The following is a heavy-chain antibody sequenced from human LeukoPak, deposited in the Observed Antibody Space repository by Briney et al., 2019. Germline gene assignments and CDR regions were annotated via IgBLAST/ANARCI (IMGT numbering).Heavy chain of an antibody. D-gene: IGHD3-3*01. CDR3: AKGTAAIFGVVTFFDY. V-gene: IGHV3-23*01. J-gene: IGHJ4*02. CDR2: ISGSGGST. Sequence: GGSLRLSCAASGFTFSSYAMSWVRQAPGKGLEWVSAISGSGGSTYYADSVKGRFTISRDNSKNTLYLQMNSLRAEDTAVYYCAKGTAAIFGVVTFFDYWGQGTLVTVSS. CDR1: GFTFSSYA.